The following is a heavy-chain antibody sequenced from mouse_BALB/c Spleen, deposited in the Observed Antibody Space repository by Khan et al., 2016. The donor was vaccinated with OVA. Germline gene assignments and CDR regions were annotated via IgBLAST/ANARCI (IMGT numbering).Heavy chain of an antibody. Sequence: QVQLKQSGAELARPGASVKMSCKASGYTFTSYTIHWIKVRPGQGLEWIGFINPSNGYTNYNQKFKDKATLTADKSSTTVHMQLSSLTSDDSAVYNGVRDGAYHRNDGWFAYWGQGTLVTVSA. CDR2: INPSNGYT. CDR3: VRDGAYHRNDGWFAY. J-gene: IGHJ3*01. D-gene: IGHD2-14*01. V-gene: IGHV1-4*01. CDR1: GYTFTSYT.